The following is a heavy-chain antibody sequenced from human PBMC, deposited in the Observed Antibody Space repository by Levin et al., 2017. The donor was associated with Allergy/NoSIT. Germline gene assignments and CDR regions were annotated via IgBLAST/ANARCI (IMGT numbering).Heavy chain of an antibody. J-gene: IGHJ6*02. CDR2: ISSSGSYI. V-gene: IGHV3-21*01. CDR1: GFTLSSYP. CDR3: ATYNYYNMDV. Sequence: GESLKISCAASGFTLSSYPINWVRQAPGKGLEWVSSISSSGSYIYYADSVKGRFTISRDNAKTSLYLQMNSLRAEDTAVYYCATYNYYNMDVWGQGTKVSVSS.